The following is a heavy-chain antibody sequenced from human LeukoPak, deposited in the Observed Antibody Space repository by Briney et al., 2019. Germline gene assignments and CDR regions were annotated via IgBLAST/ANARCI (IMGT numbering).Heavy chain of an antibody. Sequence: PGGSLRLSCAASGFTFSSYELNWVRQAPGKGLEWVSYISSSGSTIYYADSVKGRFTISRDNAKNSLYLRMNSLRAEDTAVYYCASSTPLTSFDYWGQGTLVTVSS. CDR3: ASSTPLTSFDY. CDR1: GFTFSSYE. J-gene: IGHJ4*02. D-gene: IGHD3-10*01. CDR2: ISSSGSTI. V-gene: IGHV3-48*03.